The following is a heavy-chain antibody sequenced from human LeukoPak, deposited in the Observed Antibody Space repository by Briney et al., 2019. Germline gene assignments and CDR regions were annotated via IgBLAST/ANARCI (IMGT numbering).Heavy chain of an antibody. Sequence: ASVKVSCKASGYTFTSYDINWVRQATGQGLGWMGWMNPNSGNTGYAQKFQGRVTMTRNTSISTAYMELSSLRSEDTAVYYCARDLRNWGMFDYWGQGTLVTVSS. D-gene: IGHD7-27*01. V-gene: IGHV1-8*01. J-gene: IGHJ4*02. CDR3: ARDLRNWGMFDY. CDR2: MNPNSGNT. CDR1: GYTFTSYD.